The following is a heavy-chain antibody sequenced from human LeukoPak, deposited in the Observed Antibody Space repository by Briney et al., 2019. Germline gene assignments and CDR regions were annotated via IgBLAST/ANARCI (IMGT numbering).Heavy chain of an antibody. D-gene: IGHD4-11*01. V-gene: IGHV4-31*03. J-gene: IGHJ6*02. Sequence: PSETLSLTCTVSGGSIRSGGYYWSWIRQHPGKGLEWIGYIYYSGSTYYNPSLKSRVTISVDTSKNQFSLKLSSVTAADTAVYYCARGHDYSNYPGYGMDVWGQGTTVTVSS. CDR2: IYYSGST. CDR3: ARGHDYSNYPGYGMDV. CDR1: GGSIRSGGYY.